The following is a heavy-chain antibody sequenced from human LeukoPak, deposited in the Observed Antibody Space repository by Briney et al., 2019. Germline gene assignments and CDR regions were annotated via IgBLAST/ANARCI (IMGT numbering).Heavy chain of an antibody. Sequence: GSSVKVSCKASGGSFNNYAISWVRQAPGHGLEWMGRFIPFSGTSNYAHKFQARVSISMDESTAYTELSSLRPEDTAVYYCARIEDSTHGLLDYWGQGTLVTVSS. V-gene: IGHV1-69*05. CDR3: ARIEDSTHGLLDY. D-gene: IGHD5-12*01. J-gene: IGHJ4*02. CDR1: GGSFNNYA. CDR2: FIPFSGTS.